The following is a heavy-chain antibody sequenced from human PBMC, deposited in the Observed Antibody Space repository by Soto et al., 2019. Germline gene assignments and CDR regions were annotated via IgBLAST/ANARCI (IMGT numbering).Heavy chain of an antibody. Sequence: QVQLVQSGAEVKKPGSSVKVSCKASGGTFSSYTISWVRQAPGQGLEWMGRIIPILGIANYAQKFQGRVTITADKSTSTAYMELSSLRSEDTAVYYCARDIQWFGEPEAFDYWGQGTLVTVSS. D-gene: IGHD3-10*01. CDR1: GGTFSSYT. V-gene: IGHV1-69*08. CDR2: IIPILGIA. CDR3: ARDIQWFGEPEAFDY. J-gene: IGHJ4*02.